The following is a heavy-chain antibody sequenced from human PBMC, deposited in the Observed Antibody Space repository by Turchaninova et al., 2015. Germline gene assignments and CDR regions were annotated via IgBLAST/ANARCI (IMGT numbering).Heavy chain of an antibody. D-gene: IGHD4-17*01. CDR3: ARAGYYGAFDGFDI. CDR2: INHGGSP. Sequence: QVQLQQWGAGLLRPSEALSPTCSVYGGSLSSYYWSWLRQPPGKGLEWMGEINHGGSPNYNPSFKSRVTMSLDTSKNQFSLRLSSVTTADTAVYYCARAGYYGAFDGFDIWGRGTMVTVFS. V-gene: IGHV4-34*02. CDR1: GGSLSSYY. J-gene: IGHJ3*02.